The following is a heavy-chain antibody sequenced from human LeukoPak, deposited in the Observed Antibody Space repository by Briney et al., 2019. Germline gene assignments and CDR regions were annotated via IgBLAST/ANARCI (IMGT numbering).Heavy chain of an antibody. V-gene: IGHV3-23*01. CDR2: ISGSGGST. CDR3: AKDTRYSGNYKAFDI. Sequence: PGGSLRLSCAASGFTFNSYAMSWVRQAPGKGLEWVSGISGSGGSTNYVDSVTGRFTISRDNSKHTLYLQMDRLRAEDTAVYFCAKDTRYSGNYKAFDIWGQGTMVTVSS. CDR1: GFTFNSYA. J-gene: IGHJ3*02. D-gene: IGHD1-26*01.